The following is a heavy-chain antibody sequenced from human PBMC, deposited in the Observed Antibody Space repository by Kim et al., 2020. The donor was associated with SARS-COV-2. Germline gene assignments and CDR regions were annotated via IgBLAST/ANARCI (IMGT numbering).Heavy chain of an antibody. J-gene: IGHJ4*02. CDR2: ISYDGSNK. D-gene: IGHD5-18*01. V-gene: IGHV3-30*18. CDR3: AKVYGGYSYVPGDGFFDY. CDR1: GFTFSSYG. Sequence: GGSLRLSCAASGFTFSSYGMHWVRQAPGKGLEWVAVISYDGSNKYYADSVKGRFTISRDNSKNTLYLQMNSLRAEDTAVYYCAKVYGGYSYVPGDGFFDYWGQGTLVTVSS.